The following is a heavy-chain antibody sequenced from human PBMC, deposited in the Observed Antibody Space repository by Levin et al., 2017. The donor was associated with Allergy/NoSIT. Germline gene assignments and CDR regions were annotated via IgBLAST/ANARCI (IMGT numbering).Heavy chain of an antibody. CDR1: GFTFTNAW. CDR2: IKSKTDGGTT. J-gene: IGHJ1*01. D-gene: IGHD5-12*01. V-gene: IGHV3-15*01. CDR3: TTDRYSGYEPEYFHH. Sequence: GGSLRLSCAASGFTFTNAWMSWVRQAPGKGLEWVSRIKSKTDGGTTDYAAPVKGRFTISRDDSKNTLYLQMNSLISEDTAVYYCTTDRYSGYEPEYFHHWGQGTLVTVSS.